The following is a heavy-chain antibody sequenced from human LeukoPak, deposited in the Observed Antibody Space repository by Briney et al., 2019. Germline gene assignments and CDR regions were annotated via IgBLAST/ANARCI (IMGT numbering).Heavy chain of an antibody. V-gene: IGHV4-61*05. Sequence: SETLSLTCTVSGGSISSSSYYWGWIRQPPGKGLEWIGYIYYSGSTNYNPSLKSRVTISVDTSKNQFSLKLSSVTAADTAVYYCAGSGRIAAAGQKGAVWFDPWGQGTLVTVSS. CDR3: AGSGRIAAAGQKGAVWFDP. CDR1: GGSISSSSYY. J-gene: IGHJ5*02. D-gene: IGHD6-13*01. CDR2: IYYSGST.